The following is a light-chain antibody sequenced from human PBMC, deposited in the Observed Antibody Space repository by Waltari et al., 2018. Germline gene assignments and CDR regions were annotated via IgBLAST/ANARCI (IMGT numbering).Light chain of an antibody. Sequence: QSVLTQPPSASGTPGHRVTTSCSGRASTIGNHLVNWYQQLPGKAPKLIIYRSEQRPSGVPDRFSGSKSGTSGSLAISGLQSEDEADYYCAAWDDSLNGHWVFGGGTKVTVL. CDR3: AAWDDSLNGHWV. CDR2: RSE. CDR1: ASTIGNHL. J-gene: IGLJ3*02. V-gene: IGLV1-44*01.